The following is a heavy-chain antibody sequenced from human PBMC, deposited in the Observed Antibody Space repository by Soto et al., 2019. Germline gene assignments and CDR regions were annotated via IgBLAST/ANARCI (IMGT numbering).Heavy chain of an antibody. D-gene: IGHD3-10*01. J-gene: IGHJ4*02. CDR3: ATGGYYGSGSYSPFDY. CDR2: FDPEDGET. V-gene: IGHV1-24*01. Sequence: ASVKVSCKVSGYTLTELSMHWVRQAPGKGLEWMGGFDPEDGETIYAQKFQGRVTMTEDTSTDTAYMELSSLRSEDTAVYYCATGGYYGSGSYSPFDYWAQRTLVTVSS. CDR1: GYTLTELS.